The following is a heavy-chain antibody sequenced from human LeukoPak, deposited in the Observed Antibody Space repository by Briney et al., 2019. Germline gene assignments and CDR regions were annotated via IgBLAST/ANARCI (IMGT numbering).Heavy chain of an antibody. Sequence: GGSLRLSCAASGFTFRTYGMHWVRQAPGKGLEWVAVIWYDGINKYYADSVKGRFTISRDNSKNTVYLQMNSLRAEDTAVYYCARVQGGYNPDYWGQGTPVTVSS. CDR3: ARVQGGYNPDY. V-gene: IGHV3-33*01. CDR1: GFTFRTYG. J-gene: IGHJ4*02. CDR2: IWYDGINK. D-gene: IGHD5-24*01.